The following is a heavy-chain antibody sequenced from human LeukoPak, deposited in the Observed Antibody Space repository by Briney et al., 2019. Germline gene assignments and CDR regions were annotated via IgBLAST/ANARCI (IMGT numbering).Heavy chain of an antibody. D-gene: IGHD5-18*01. CDR2: LYSGGST. CDR1: GITVSSNY. CDR3: ARGPWIQLWLGSFFDY. V-gene: IGHV3-66*01. J-gene: IGHJ4*02. Sequence: GGSLRLSCTASGITVSSNYMSWVRQAPGKGLEWVSVLYSGGSTYYSDSVKGRFTISRDNAKNSLYLQMNSLRAEDTAVYYCARGPWIQLWLGSFFDYWGQGTLVTVSS.